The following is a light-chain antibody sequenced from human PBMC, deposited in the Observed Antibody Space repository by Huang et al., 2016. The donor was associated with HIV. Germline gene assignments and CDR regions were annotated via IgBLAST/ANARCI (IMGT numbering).Light chain of an antibody. V-gene: IGKV1-13*02. J-gene: IGKJ4*01. Sequence: AIQLTQSPSSVSASVGDRVTVTSRASQAIGHSLAWYQHKPGKAPKLLIYGGSILQSGVSPRFSGNGCGTDFSLTISSLRSEDFATYFCQQLRSYPLTFGGGTDV. CDR1: QAIGHS. CDR3: QQLRSYPLT. CDR2: GGS.